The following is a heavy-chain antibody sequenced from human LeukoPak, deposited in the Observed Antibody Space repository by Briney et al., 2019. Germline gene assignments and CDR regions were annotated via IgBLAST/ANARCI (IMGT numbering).Heavy chain of an antibody. Sequence: ASVKVSCKASGYTFTSYGISWVRQAPEQGLEWMGWISAYNGNTNYAQKLQGRITMTTDTSTSTAYMELRSLRSDDTAVYYCARPIVGAAYDAFDIWGQGTMVTVSS. D-gene: IGHD1-26*01. J-gene: IGHJ3*02. CDR2: ISAYNGNT. CDR1: GYTFTSYG. V-gene: IGHV1-18*01. CDR3: ARPIVGAAYDAFDI.